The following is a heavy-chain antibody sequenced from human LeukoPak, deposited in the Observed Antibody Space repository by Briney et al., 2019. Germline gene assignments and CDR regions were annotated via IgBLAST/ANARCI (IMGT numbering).Heavy chain of an antibody. D-gene: IGHD5-24*01. CDR3: ARVVEMATILYYFDY. V-gene: IGHV3-20*04. CDR2: INWNGGST. J-gene: IGHJ4*02. Sequence: GGSLRLSCAASGFTFDDYGMSWLRQAPGTGLEWVSGINWNGGSTVYADSVKGRFTISRDNAKNSLYLQMNSLRAEDTALYYCARVVEMATILYYFDYWGQGTLVTVSS. CDR1: GFTFDDYG.